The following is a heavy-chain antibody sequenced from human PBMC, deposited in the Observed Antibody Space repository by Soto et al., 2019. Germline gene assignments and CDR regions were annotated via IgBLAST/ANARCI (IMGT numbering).Heavy chain of an antibody. Sequence: HSEPLSLTCTVSGCSISSGGFYWSWIRQHPGKGLEWIGYIYYSGSTYYNPSLKSRVTISVDTSKNQFSLKLSSVAAADTAIYYCARSVFPWGQGTLVTVSS. CDR2: IYYSGST. V-gene: IGHV4-31*03. CDR1: GCSISSGGFY. CDR3: ARSVFP. J-gene: IGHJ5*02.